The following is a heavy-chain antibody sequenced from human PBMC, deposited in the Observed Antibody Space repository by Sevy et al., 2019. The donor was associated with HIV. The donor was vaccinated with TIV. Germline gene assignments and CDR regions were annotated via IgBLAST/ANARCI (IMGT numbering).Heavy chain of an antibody. CDR2: IYPDDADT. CDR1: GYSFTSHW. Sequence: GESLKISCKGSGYSFTSHWIGCVRHMPGKGLEWMGIIYPDDADTRYSPSFQGHVTFSADKSISTAYLQWSSLKASDTAMYYCATSRSGYFDSSGYYIYWGQGTLVTVSS. V-gene: IGHV5-51*01. CDR3: ATSRSGYFDSSGYYIY. J-gene: IGHJ4*02. D-gene: IGHD3-22*01.